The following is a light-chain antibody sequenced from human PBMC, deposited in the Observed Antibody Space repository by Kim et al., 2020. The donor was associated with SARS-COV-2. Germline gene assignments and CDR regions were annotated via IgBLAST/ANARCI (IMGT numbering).Light chain of an antibody. J-gene: IGLJ1*01. Sequence: QRVTITCTGSSSNIGADYDVHWCQQLPGTAPKLLIYAKTNRPSGVPDRFSGSKSGTSASLAITGLQAEDEADYYCQSYDNSLSGYVFGTGTKVTVL. CDR2: AKT. V-gene: IGLV1-40*01. CDR1: SSNIGADYD. CDR3: QSYDNSLSGYV.